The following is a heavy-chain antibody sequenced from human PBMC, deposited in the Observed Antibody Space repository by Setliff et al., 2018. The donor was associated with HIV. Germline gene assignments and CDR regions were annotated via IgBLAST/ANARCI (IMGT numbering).Heavy chain of an antibody. V-gene: IGHV3-33*01. CDR1: GFTFGHYG. J-gene: IGHJ6*03. CDR3: ARDGNWWSGLFTFTIYNYYLDV. D-gene: IGHD3-3*01. CDR2: IWFDGSNK. Sequence: PGESLKISCAASGFTFGHYGMNWVRQAPGKGLEWVAHIWFDGSNKYYADSVKGRFMISRDNSKNTLSLYINSLRADDTAVYFCARDGNWWSGLFTFTIYNYYLDVWGKGTAVTVSS.